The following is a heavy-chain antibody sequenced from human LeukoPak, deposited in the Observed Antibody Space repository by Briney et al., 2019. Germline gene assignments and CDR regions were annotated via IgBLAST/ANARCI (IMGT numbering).Heavy chain of an antibody. D-gene: IGHD5-24*01. Sequence: GGSLRLSCAASGFTFSSYSMNWVRQAPGKGLEWVSSISSSSSSYIYYADSVKGRFTISRDNAKNSLYLQMNSLRAEDTAAYYCARGRRWLQLPFDYWGQGTLVTVSS. V-gene: IGHV3-21*01. J-gene: IGHJ4*02. CDR3: ARGRRWLQLPFDY. CDR1: GFTFSSYS. CDR2: ISSSSSSYI.